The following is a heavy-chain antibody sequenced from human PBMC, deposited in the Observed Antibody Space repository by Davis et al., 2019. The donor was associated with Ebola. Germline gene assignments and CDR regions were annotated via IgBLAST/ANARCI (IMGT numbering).Heavy chain of an antibody. CDR3: AREYVVVVAATDYWYYGMDV. Sequence: AASVKVSCKASGYSFTDFYVHWVRQAPGQGLKWMGVINPSDLSTTYAQRFQGRATMTRDTSTSTVYMELSSLRSEDTAVYYCAREYVVVVAATDYWYYGMDVWGKGTTVTVSS. CDR2: INPSDLST. J-gene: IGHJ6*04. V-gene: IGHV1-46*01. D-gene: IGHD2-15*01. CDR1: GYSFTDFY.